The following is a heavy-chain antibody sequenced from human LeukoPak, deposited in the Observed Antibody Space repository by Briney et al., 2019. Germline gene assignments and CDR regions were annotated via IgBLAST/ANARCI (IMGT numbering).Heavy chain of an antibody. V-gene: IGHV4-4*07. J-gene: IGHJ3*02. CDR3: ARDSHYYDSSGYYYVDAFDI. D-gene: IGHD3-22*01. CDR2: MYTSGST. Sequence: SETLSLTCTVSGGSISSYYWSWIRQPAGKGLEWIGLMYTSGSTNYNPSLRSRVTMSVDTSKNQFSLKLSSVTAADTAVYYCARDSHYYDSSGYYYVDAFDIWGQGTMVTVSS. CDR1: GGSISSYY.